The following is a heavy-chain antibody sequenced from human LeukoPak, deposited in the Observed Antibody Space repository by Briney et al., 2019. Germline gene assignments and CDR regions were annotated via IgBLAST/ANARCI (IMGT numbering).Heavy chain of an antibody. D-gene: IGHD1-7*01. J-gene: IGHJ6*03. CDR3: ARFRSGTTATNYYYMDV. Sequence: SETLSLTCTVSGASISSYSWSWIRQPPGKGLEWIGYIYYSESANYNPSLKSRVTISVDTSKNQFSLKLSSVTAADTAVYYCARFRSGTTATNYYYMDVWGKGTTVTVSS. V-gene: IGHV4-59*01. CDR2: IYYSESA. CDR1: GASISSYS.